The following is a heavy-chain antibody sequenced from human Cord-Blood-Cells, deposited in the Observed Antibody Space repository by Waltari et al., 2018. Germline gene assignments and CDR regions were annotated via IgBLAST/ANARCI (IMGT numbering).Heavy chain of an antibody. D-gene: IGHD2-2*02. CDR2: IKHSGST. CDR1: GGSFSGYY. J-gene: IGHJ4*02. V-gene: IGHV4-34*01. CDR3: ARGYCSSTSCYTRRGNYFDY. Sequence: QVQLQQWGAGLLKPSETLSLTCAVYGGSFSGYYWSWIRPPPGKGLEWIGEIKHSGSTNYTPSLKSRVTISLDTSKNQFSLKLSSVTAADTAVYYCARGYCSSTSCYTRRGNYFDYWGQGTLVTVSS.